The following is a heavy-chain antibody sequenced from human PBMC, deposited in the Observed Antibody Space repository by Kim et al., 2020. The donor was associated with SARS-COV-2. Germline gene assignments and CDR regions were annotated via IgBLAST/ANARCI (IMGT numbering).Heavy chain of an antibody. CDR2: IYYSGST. J-gene: IGHJ2*01. D-gene: IGHD3-10*01. Sequence: SETLSLTCTVSGGSISSSSYYWGWIRQPPGKGLEWIGSIYYSGSTYYNPSLKSRVTISVDTSKNQFSLKLSSVTAADTAVYYCARRNYYGSGSYYNAAAPRFFDLWGRGTLVTVSS. CDR1: GGSISSSSYY. V-gene: IGHV4-39*01. CDR3: ARRNYYGSGSYYNAAAPRFFDL.